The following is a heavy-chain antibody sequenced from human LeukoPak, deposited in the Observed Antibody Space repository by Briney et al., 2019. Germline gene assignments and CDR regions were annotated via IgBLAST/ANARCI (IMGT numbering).Heavy chain of an antibody. J-gene: IGHJ4*02. Sequence: PSETLSLTCAVYGGSFSGYYWSWIRQPPGKGLEWIGEINHSGSTNYNPSLKSRVTISVDTSKNQFSLKLSSVTAADTAVYYCARVLLGDSSGYYYDYWGQGTLVTVSS. CDR3: ARVLLGDSSGYYYDY. CDR1: GGSFSGYY. D-gene: IGHD3-22*01. CDR2: INHSGST. V-gene: IGHV4-34*01.